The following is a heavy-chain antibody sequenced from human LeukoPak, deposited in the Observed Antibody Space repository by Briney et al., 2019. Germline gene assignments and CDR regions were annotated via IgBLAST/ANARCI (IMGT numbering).Heavy chain of an antibody. Sequence: PGGSPRLSCTVSGFIFGDYGMRWVRQAAGKGLEWEGSYTGREYGGTMEYAASVRGRYTISIDDTNSIAYLQMNSLTTENTAAYYCTRWITATTFEYWGQGTLVAVSS. J-gene: IGHJ4*02. V-gene: IGHV3-49*04. CDR3: TRWITATTFEY. D-gene: IGHD4-17*01. CDR1: GFIFGDYG. CDR2: YTGREYGGTM.